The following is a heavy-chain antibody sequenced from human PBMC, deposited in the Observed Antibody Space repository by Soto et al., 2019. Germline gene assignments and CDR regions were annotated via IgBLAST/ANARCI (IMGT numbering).Heavy chain of an antibody. Sequence: QVQLQASGPGLVKPSETLSLTCTVSVGSISSYYWSWIRQPPGKGLEWIGYIYYSAPTNYNPSLTSRVTISVDTSKNQFSLKLSSVTAADTAVYYCARDNGVYYGSGRGGAFDIRGQGTRVTVSS. V-gene: IGHV4-59*01. D-gene: IGHD3-10*01. CDR2: IYYSAPT. J-gene: IGHJ3*02. CDR1: VGSISSYY. CDR3: ARDNGVYYGSGRGGAFDI.